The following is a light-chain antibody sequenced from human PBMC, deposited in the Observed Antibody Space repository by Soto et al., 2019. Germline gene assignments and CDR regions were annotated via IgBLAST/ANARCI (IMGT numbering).Light chain of an antibody. V-gene: IGKV1-5*01. CDR1: QSVSNW. CDR2: DAS. Sequence: DLQMTQSPSTLSASLGDSVTITCRASQSVSNWLAWYQQKRGKAPELLIYDASSLKSGVQSRFSGSGSGTEFTLTIRSLQPDDFATYYCKQYNTYSAFGQGTKVDIK. CDR3: KQYNTYSA. J-gene: IGKJ1*01.